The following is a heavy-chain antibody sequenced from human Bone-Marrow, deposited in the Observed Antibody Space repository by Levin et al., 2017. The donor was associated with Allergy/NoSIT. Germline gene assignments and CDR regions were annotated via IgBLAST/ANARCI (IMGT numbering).Heavy chain of an antibody. V-gene: IGHV4-59*02. D-gene: IGHD3-10*01. CDR3: ARVKGSGTLPYYIDY. J-gene: IGHJ4*02. CDR1: GDSVNPYY. CDR2: ISYSGST. Sequence: SETLSLTCSVSGDSVNPYYWTWIRQPPGKGLEWVGYISYSGSTNYNPSLESRLTISEDTSKNQFSLKLSSVTAADTALYYCARVKGSGTLPYYIDYWGQGTLVTVSS.